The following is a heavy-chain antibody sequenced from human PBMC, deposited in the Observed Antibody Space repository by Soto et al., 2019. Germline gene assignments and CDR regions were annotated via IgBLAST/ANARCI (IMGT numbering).Heavy chain of an antibody. CDR2: ISAYSGNT. CDR1: GYTFSSYA. J-gene: IGHJ4*02. CDR3: SRDSPASDY. Sequence: QVQLVQSGAEVKKPGASVKVSCKASGYTFSSYAITWVRQAPGQGLEWMAWISAYSGNTNYAQKSQGRVTMTTDTSTSTAYMELSSLRSDDTAVYYCSRDSPASDYWGQGALVPVSS. V-gene: IGHV1-18*01.